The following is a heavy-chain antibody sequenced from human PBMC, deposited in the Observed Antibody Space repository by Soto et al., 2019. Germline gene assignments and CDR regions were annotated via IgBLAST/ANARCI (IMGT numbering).Heavy chain of an antibody. J-gene: IGHJ3*02. CDR3: ACHYIGSTHNKLAFDI. V-gene: IGHV5-51*01. Sequence: GESLKISCKGSGYSFTSYWIGWVRQMPGKGLEWMGIIYPGDSDTRYSPSFQGQVTISADKSISTAYLQWSSLKASDTAMYYCACHYIGSTHNKLAFDIWGPGTMGTVSS. CDR1: GYSFTSYW. D-gene: IGHD1-7*01. CDR2: IYPGDSDT.